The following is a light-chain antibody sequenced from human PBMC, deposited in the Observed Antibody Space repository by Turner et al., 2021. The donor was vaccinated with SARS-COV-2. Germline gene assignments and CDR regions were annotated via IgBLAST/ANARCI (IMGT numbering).Light chain of an antibody. CDR1: QSVLYSSNNKNY. V-gene: IGKV4-1*01. Sequence: DIVMTQSPDSLAVSLGERATINCKSSQSVLYSSNNKNYLAWYQQKPGQPPKLLIYWASTRESGVPDRFSGSGSGTDFTLTISSLQAEDVAVSYCQQYYSIPQTFGQGTKLGI. J-gene: IGKJ2*01. CDR2: WAS. CDR3: QQYYSIPQT.